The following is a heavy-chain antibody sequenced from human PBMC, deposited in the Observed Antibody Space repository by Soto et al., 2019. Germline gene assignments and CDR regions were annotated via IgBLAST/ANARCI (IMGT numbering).Heavy chain of an antibody. Sequence: GGSLRLSCAASGFSFSDYGFQWVRQAPGKGLEWVAVISHDGRDKYYADSVMGRFTVSRDNSKSTVYVQMNSLRPDDTAVYYCVRAPSSTVDYCGQGTLVTVSS. CDR1: GFSFSDYG. CDR2: ISHDGRDK. V-gene: IGHV3-30*03. D-gene: IGHD2-2*01. CDR3: VRAPSSTVDY. J-gene: IGHJ4*02.